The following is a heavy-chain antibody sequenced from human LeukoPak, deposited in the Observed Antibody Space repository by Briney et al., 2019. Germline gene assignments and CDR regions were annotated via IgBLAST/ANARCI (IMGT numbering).Heavy chain of an antibody. CDR1: GGSISSYY. J-gene: IGHJ3*02. Sequence: SETLSLTCTVSGGSISSYYWSWIRQPPGKGLEWIGYIYYSGSTNYNPSLKSRVTISVDTSENQFSLKLSSVTAADTAVYYCARYSRYYDFWSGPDKDAFDIWGQGTTVTVSS. D-gene: IGHD3-3*01. CDR3: ARYSRYYDFWSGPDKDAFDI. V-gene: IGHV4-59*01. CDR2: IYYSGST.